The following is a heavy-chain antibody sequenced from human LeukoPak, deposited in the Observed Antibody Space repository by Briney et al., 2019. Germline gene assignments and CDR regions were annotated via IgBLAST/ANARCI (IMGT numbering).Heavy chain of an antibody. CDR1: GFTFTSYA. CDR2: ISAGGENT. CDR3: AKSEGSSSARRFDY. D-gene: IGHD6-19*01. J-gene: IGHJ4*02. V-gene: IGHV3-23*01. Sequence: GESLRLSCAASGFTFTSYAMSWVRQAPGKGLEWVSAISAGGENTDYADSVKSRFTISRDNSKNTLYLQVNSLRAEDTAAYYCAKSEGSSSARRFDYWGQGTLVTVSS.